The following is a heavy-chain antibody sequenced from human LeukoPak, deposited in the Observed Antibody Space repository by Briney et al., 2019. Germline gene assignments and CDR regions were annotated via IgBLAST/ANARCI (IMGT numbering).Heavy chain of an antibody. CDR1: GFTFSSYS. J-gene: IGHJ4*02. CDR2: ISSSSSYI. V-gene: IGHV3-21*01. CDR3: ATPNGSGSSSYFDY. D-gene: IGHD3-10*01. Sequence: PGGCLRLSCAASGFTFSSYSMNWVRQAPGKGLEWVSSISSSSSYIYYADSVKGRFTISRDNAKNSLYLQMNSLRAEDTAVYYCATPNGSGSSSYFDYWGQGTLVTVSS.